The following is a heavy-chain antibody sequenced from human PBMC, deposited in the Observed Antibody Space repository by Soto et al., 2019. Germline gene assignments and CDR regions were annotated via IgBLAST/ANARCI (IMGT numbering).Heavy chain of an antibody. CDR3: ATNYYYSSGSGAFHI. J-gene: IGHJ3*02. CDR1: GWTLPELY. CDR2: FDPEDGET. D-gene: IGHD3-22*01. Sequence: AAGKVCCEFSGWTLPELYRHWVRQATGKGLEWMGCFDPEDGETIYAQKFQGRVTMTEDTSKDTAYMELSSLRSEDTAVYYCATNYYYSSGSGAFHIWGQGTMVTLSS. V-gene: IGHV1-24*01.